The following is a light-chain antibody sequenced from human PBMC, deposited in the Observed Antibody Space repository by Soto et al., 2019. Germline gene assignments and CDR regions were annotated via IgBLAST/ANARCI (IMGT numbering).Light chain of an antibody. CDR3: CSCADSSTFYV. J-gene: IGLJ1*01. CDR2: QVS. V-gene: IGLV2-23*02. Sequence: QSVLTQTSSVSGSPGQTITLSCTGTSSDVGSYNLVSWYQQHPGKAPKLMIYQVSKRPSGVSNRFSGSKAGNTASLTISGLQAEDEADYYCCSCADSSTFYVFGTGTKVTFL. CDR1: SSDVGSYNL.